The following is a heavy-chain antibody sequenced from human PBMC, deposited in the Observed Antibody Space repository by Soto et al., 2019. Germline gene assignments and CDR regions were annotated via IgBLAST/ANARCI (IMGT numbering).Heavy chain of an antibody. D-gene: IGHD2-15*01. CDR2: IYYRGST. V-gene: IGHV4-59*08. CDR3: ARHSSNQWFDS. Sequence: SETLSLTCTVSGASISSYHWSWIRQPPGKGLEWIGYIYYRGSTNYNPSLKSRVTMSVDTSKNQFSLKLSSVTAADTAVYYCARHSSNQWFDSWGQGTLVTVSS. CDR1: GASISSYH. J-gene: IGHJ5*01.